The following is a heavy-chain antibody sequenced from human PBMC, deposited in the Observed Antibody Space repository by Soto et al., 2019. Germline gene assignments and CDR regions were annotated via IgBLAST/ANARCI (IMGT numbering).Heavy chain of an antibody. V-gene: IGHV4-34*01. CDR3: ARTSGYCSGGSNYASHHYYYMDV. D-gene: IGHD2-15*01. CDR2: INHSGST. Sequence: SETLSLTCAVYGGSFSGYYWSWIRQPPGKGLEWIGEINHSGSTNYNPSLKSRVTISVDTSKNQFSLKLSSVTAADTAVYYCARTSGYCSGGSNYASHHYYYMDVRGKGTTVTVSS. J-gene: IGHJ6*03. CDR1: GGSFSGYY.